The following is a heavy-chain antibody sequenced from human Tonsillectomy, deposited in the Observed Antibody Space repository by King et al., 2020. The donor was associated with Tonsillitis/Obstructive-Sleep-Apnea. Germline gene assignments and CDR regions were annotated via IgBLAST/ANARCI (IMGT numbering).Heavy chain of an antibody. CDR3: ARDSGTYHFDY. V-gene: IGHV3-11*06. J-gene: IGHJ4*02. D-gene: IGHD1-26*01. CDR1: GFTFSDCY. CDR2: ISSSSSYT. Sequence: VQLVESGGGLVKPGGSLRLSCAASGFTFSDCYMSWIRQAPGKGLEWVSYISSSSSYTNFVDSVKGRFTISRDNAKNSLFLQMNSLRAEDTAVYYCARDSGTYHFDYWGQGTLVTVSS.